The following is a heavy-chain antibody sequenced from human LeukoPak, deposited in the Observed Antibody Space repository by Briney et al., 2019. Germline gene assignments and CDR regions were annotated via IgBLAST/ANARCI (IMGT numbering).Heavy chain of an antibody. V-gene: IGHV4-59*08. CDR3: ARVGCSSTSCYSIFDY. CDR1: GGSISSYY. D-gene: IGHD2-2*01. Sequence: SETLSLTCTVSGGSISSYYWSWIRQPPGKGLEWIGYIYYSGSTYYNPSLKSRVTISVDTSKNQFSLKLSSVTAADTAVYYCARVGCSSTSCYSIFDYWGQGTLVTVSS. J-gene: IGHJ4*02. CDR2: IYYSGST.